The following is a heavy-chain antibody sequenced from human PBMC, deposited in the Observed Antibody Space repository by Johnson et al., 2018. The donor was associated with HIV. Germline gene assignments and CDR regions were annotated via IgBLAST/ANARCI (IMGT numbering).Heavy chain of an antibody. CDR1: GFTFSSYG. CDR3: AREGRGSSSGAFDI. V-gene: IGHV3-30*03. Sequence: QVQLVESGGGVVQPGRSLRLSYAASGFTFSSYGMHWVRQAPGKGLEWVAVISYDGSNKYYAGSVKGRFTISRENAKNSLYLQMGSLRAEDMAVYYCAREGRGSSSGAFDIWGQGTMVTVSS. CDR2: ISYDGSNK. D-gene: IGHD6-6*01. J-gene: IGHJ3*02.